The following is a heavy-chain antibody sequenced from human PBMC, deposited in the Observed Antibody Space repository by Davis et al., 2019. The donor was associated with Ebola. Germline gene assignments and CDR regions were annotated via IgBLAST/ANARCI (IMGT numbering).Heavy chain of an antibody. CDR2: ISGSGGST. CDR3: AKAWLRYFDWSLGNYFDY. D-gene: IGHD3-9*01. CDR1: GFTFSSYA. Sequence: GGSLRLSCAASGFTFSSYAMSWVCQAPGKGLEWVSAISGSGGSTYYADSVKGRFTISRDNSKNTLYLQMNSLRAEDTAVYYCAKAWLRYFDWSLGNYFDYWGQGTLVTVSS. V-gene: IGHV3-23*01. J-gene: IGHJ4*02.